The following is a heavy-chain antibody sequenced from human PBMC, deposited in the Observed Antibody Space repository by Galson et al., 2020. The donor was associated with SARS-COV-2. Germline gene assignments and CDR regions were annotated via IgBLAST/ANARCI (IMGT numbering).Heavy chain of an antibody. CDR3: ARRRDDFWRGYSDY. CDR2: IYYSGST. Sequence: SETLSLTCTVSGGSISSSSYYWGWIRQPPGKGLEWIGSIYYSGSTYYNPSLKSRVTISVDTSKNQFSLKLSSVTAADTAVYYCARRRDDFWRGYSDYWGQGTLVTVSS. J-gene: IGHJ4*02. V-gene: IGHV4-39*01. D-gene: IGHD3-3*01. CDR1: GGSISSSSYY.